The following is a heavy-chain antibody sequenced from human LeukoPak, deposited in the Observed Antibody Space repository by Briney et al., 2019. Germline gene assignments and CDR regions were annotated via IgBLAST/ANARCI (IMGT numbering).Heavy chain of an antibody. V-gene: IGHV3-30*04. CDR2: ISYDGTNT. J-gene: IGHJ3*02. CDR3: ARDRSGAFDI. CDR1: GFTFSSYA. D-gene: IGHD1-14*01. Sequence: GGSLRLSCAASGFTFSSYAMHWVRQAPGTGLEWLAVISYDGTNTFYPDSVKGRFTISRDNSKNTLYLQMNSLRTEDTAIYYCARDRSGAFDIWGQGTMVTVSS.